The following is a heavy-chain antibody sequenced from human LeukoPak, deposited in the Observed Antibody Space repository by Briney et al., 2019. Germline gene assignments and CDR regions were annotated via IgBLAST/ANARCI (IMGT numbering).Heavy chain of an antibody. CDR2: IYTSGST. V-gene: IGHV4-61*02. CDR3: AREIAEAGLDY. J-gene: IGHJ4*02. D-gene: IGHD6-19*01. Sequence: SQTLSLTCTVSGGSISSGSYYWSWIRQPAGKGLEWIGRIYTSGSTNYNPSLKSRVTISVDTSKNQFSLKLSSVTAADTAVYYCAREIAEAGLDYWGQGTLVTVSS. CDR1: GGSISSGSYY.